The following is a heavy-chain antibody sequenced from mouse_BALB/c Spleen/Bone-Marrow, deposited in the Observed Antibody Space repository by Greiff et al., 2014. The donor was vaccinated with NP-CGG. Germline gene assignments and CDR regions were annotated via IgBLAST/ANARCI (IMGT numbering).Heavy chain of an antibody. V-gene: IGHV14-3*02. J-gene: IGHJ4*01. CDR1: GFNIKDTY. Sequence: EVQLQQSGAELVKPGASVKLSCTASGFNIKDTYMHWVKQRPEQGLEWIGRIDPANGNTKYDPKFQGKAAITADTSSNTAYLQLSSLTSEDTAVYYCARGEHYAMDYWGQGTSVTVSS. CDR3: ARGEHYAMDY. CDR2: IDPANGNT.